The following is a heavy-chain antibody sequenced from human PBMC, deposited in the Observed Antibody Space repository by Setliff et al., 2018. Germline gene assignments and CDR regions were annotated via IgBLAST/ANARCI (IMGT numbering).Heavy chain of an antibody. CDR3: AIGGGYCDFFDCFPFDN. V-gene: IGHV4-34*08. D-gene: IGHD3-16*01. J-gene: IGHJ4*02. Sequence: SETLSLTCAAYGGTFSDYYWTWIRQPPGNGLEWIGEINHRGSTNYNPSLKSRASISVDRSNNQFSLKLNSVTAADTALYYCAIGGGYCDFFDCFPFDNWGQGFLVTVSS. CDR2: INHRGST. CDR1: GGTFSDYY.